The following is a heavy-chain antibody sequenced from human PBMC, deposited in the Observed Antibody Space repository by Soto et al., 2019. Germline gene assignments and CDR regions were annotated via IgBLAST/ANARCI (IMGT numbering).Heavy chain of an antibody. D-gene: IGHD2-15*01. CDR2: INPDSGGT. CDR1: GYAFRGYQ. Sequence: ASVKVSCKASGYAFRGYQMHWLRPAPGQGLEWVGWINPDSGGTNYAQKFQGRVTMTRDTAISTIYMELSSLTSDDTAVYYCARGCSGGTCFLLSFWGQGTLVTVSS. V-gene: IGHV1-2*02. J-gene: IGHJ4*02. CDR3: ARGCSGGTCFLLSF.